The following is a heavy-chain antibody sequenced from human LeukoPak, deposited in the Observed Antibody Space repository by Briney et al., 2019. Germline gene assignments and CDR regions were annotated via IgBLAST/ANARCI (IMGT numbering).Heavy chain of an antibody. CDR1: GGSISSGGYS. D-gene: IGHD3-22*01. CDR3: ARDESGYYLGYFDS. J-gene: IGHJ4*02. V-gene: IGHV4-30-2*01. Sequence: SETLSLTCAVSGGSISSGGYSWSWIRQPPGKGLEWIGYIYHSGSTYYNPSLKSRVTISVDRSKNQFSLKLSSVTAADTAVYYCARDESGYYLGYFDSWGQGTLVTVSS. CDR2: IYHSGST.